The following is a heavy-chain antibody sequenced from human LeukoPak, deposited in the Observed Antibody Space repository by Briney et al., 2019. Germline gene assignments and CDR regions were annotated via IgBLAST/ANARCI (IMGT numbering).Heavy chain of an antibody. CDR1: GFTVSSDC. Sequence: GGSLRLSCAASGFTVSSDCMRWVRQAPGKGLEWVAVIWYDGSNKYYADSVKGRFTISRDNSKNTLYLQMNSLRAEDTAVYYCARSYSSVWAFDYWGQGTLVTVSS. CDR3: ARSYSSVWAFDY. J-gene: IGHJ4*02. CDR2: IWYDGSNK. V-gene: IGHV3-33*01. D-gene: IGHD6-19*01.